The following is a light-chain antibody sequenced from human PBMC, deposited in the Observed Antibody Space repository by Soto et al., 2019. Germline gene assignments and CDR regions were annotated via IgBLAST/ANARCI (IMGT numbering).Light chain of an antibody. Sequence: EIVLTQSPATLSLSPGERATLSCRASQSVSSYLAWYQHKPGQAPRLLIYDASSRATGIPARFSGSGSGTDFTLTISSLEPEDFAVYYCQQRSNWPPLFGGGTKVEIK. V-gene: IGKV3-11*01. CDR2: DAS. CDR1: QSVSSY. CDR3: QQRSNWPPL. J-gene: IGKJ4*01.